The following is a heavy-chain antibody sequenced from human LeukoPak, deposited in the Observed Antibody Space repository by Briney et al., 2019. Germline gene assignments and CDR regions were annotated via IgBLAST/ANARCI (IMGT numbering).Heavy chain of an antibody. CDR2: IYYGGSA. CDR1: GGSMTGHY. Sequence: PSETLSLTCTVSGGSMTGHYWSWIRQPPGKGLEWIGYIYYGGSATYNPSLRGRVTISVDTSKIQFSLRLSSVTAADTAVYYCARFPSGTTPEYWFDPWGQGTLVTVSS. V-gene: IGHV4-59*11. D-gene: IGHD1-7*01. CDR3: ARFPSGTTPEYWFDP. J-gene: IGHJ5*02.